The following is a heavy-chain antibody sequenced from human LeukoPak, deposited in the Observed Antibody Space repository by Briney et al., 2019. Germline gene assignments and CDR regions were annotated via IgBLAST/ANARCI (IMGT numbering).Heavy chain of an antibody. CDR3: ARDPSNSGYDYLYYFDY. D-gene: IGHD5-12*01. V-gene: IGHV1-2*02. Sequence: ATVKVSCKASGYTFTGYYMHWVRHSPAQGLEWMGWINPDNGGTNYAQKFQGRVPMTRDMSISTAYMELSRLRSDDTAVYYCARDPSNSGYDYLYYFDYWGQGTLVTVSS. J-gene: IGHJ4*02. CDR2: INPDNGGT. CDR1: GYTFTGYY.